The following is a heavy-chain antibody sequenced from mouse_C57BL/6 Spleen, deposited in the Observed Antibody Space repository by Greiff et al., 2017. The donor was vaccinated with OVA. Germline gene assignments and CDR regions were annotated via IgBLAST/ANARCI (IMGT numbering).Heavy chain of an antibody. Sequence: QVQLQQSGPGLVQPSQSLSITCTVSGFSLTSYGVHWVRQSPGKGLEWLGVIWSGGSTDYNAAFISRLSISKDNSKSQVFFKMNSLQADDTAINYCARGEDYDGFAYWGQGTLVTVSA. J-gene: IGHJ3*01. CDR1: GFSLTSYG. D-gene: IGHD2-4*01. CDR3: ARGEDYDGFAY. CDR2: IWSGGST. V-gene: IGHV2-2*01.